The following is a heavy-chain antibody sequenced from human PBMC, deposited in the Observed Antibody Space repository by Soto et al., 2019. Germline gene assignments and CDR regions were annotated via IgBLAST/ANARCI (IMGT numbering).Heavy chain of an antibody. CDR1: GFTFSSYG. V-gene: IGHV3-30*18. J-gene: IGHJ4*02. CDR3: AKDHFDIVVVPAAINY. Sequence: PGGSLRLSCAASGFTFSSYGMHWVRQAPGKGLEWVAVISYDGSNKYYADSVKGRFTISRDNSKNTLYLQMNSLRAEDTAVYYCAKDHFDIVVVPAAINYWGQGTLVTVSS. CDR2: ISYDGSNK. D-gene: IGHD2-2*02.